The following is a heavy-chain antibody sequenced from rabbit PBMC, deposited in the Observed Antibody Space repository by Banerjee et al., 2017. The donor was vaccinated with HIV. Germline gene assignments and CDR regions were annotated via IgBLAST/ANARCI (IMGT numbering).Heavy chain of an antibody. CDR1: GFDFSNYY. D-gene: IGHD7-1*01. V-gene: IGHV1S7*01. Sequence: QLKETGGGLVQPGGSLTLSCKASGFDFSNYYMSWVRQAPGKGLEWIGYITYGGSAYYASWVKGRFTISRDNAQNTVSLQLNSLTAADTATYFCLRRWHSTDLWGPGTLVT. CDR2: ITYGGSA. J-gene: IGHJ4*01. CDR3: LRRWHSTDL.